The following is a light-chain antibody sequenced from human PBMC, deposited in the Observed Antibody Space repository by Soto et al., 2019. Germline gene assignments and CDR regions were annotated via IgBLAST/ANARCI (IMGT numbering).Light chain of an antibody. CDR2: DAS. V-gene: IGKV3-11*01. J-gene: IGKJ1*01. CDR3: QQYGSSPRT. CDR1: QSVSSY. Sequence: EIVLTQSPVTLSLSPGERATLSCRASQSVSSYLAWYQQRPGQAPRLLIYDASKRATGIPAKFSGSGSGTDFTLTISTLEPEDFAVYYCQQYGSSPRTFGQGTKVDIK.